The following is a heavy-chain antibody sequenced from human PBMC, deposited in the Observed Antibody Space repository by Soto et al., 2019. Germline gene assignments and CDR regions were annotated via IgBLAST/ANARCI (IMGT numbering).Heavy chain of an antibody. CDR3: AVAMVREILIFESSGMHV. J-gene: IGHJ6*02. CDR1: GGSFNNYA. D-gene: IGHD3-10*01. V-gene: IGHV1-69*01. CDR2: IIPNFDTP. Sequence: QVHLVQSGAXVKKPGSSVKVSCKTSGGSFNNYAVSWVRQAPGXGLEWMGXIIPNFDTPNYAQKFQDRVTIIADESTSTVYMELRSRRSNDTAVYYCAVAMVREILIFESSGMHVWGQGTTVIVSS.